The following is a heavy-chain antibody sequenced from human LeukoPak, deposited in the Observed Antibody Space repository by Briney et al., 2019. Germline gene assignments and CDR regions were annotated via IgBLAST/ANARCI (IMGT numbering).Heavy chain of an antibody. CDR1: GYSFTSYW. D-gene: IGHD2-2*01. V-gene: IGHV5-51*01. J-gene: IGHJ6*03. Sequence: ESLKISCKGSGYSFTSYWIGWVRQMPGKGLEWMAIIYPGDSDSRYNPSFQAQGTISADKSITTAYLHWSSLKASDTAIYYCARGVPGFCCSTSCSAKYSHYFMDVWGKGTAVTVSS. CDR2: IYPGDSDS. CDR3: ARGVPGFCCSTSCSAKYSHYFMDV.